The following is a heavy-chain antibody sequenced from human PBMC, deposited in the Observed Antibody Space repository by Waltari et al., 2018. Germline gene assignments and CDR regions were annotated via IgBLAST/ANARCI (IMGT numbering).Heavy chain of an antibody. Sequence: QVHLEESGPRLVKPSGTLSLTCAVSGVSISASNWWTWVRQPPGKGLEYIGEVFYSGRTQYNPSLKNRVTISVDKSRNNFSLQLTSVTAADTAVYFCANMNRAVLGAYNYWGQGILVSVSS. CDR1: GVSISASNW. V-gene: IGHV4-4*02. CDR2: VFYSGRT. D-gene: IGHD2-21*01. CDR3: ANMNRAVLGAYNY. J-gene: IGHJ4*02.